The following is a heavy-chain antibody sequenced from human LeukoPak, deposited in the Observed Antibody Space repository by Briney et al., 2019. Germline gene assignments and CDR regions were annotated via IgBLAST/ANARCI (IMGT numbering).Heavy chain of an antibody. CDR3: ARSGGSYSYFDY. Sequence: SVKVSCKASGGTFSSYAISWVRQAPGQGLEWMGRIIPILGIANYAQKFQGRVTITADKSTSTAYMELSSLGSEDTAVYYCARSGGSYSYFDYWGQGTLVTVSS. V-gene: IGHV1-69*04. CDR2: IIPILGIA. J-gene: IGHJ4*02. CDR1: GGTFSSYA. D-gene: IGHD1-26*01.